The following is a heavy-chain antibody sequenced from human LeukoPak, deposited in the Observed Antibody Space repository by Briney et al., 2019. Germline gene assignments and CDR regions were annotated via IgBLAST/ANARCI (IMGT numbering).Heavy chain of an antibody. CDR1: GYTFTGYY. Sequence: ASVKVSCKASGYTFTGYYMHWVRQAPGQGLEWMGWINPNSGGTNYAQKFQGRVTMTRDTSISTAYMELSRLRSEDTAVYYCARGLYYYYGMDVWGQGTTVTVSS. CDR2: INPNSGGT. CDR3: ARGLYYYYGMDV. V-gene: IGHV1-2*02. J-gene: IGHJ6*02.